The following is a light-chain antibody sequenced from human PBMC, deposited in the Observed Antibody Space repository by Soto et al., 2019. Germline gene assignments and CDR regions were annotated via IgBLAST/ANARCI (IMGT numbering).Light chain of an antibody. CDR2: EVR. Sequence: QSVLTQPPSASGSPGQSVTISCTGTSSDIGEYNFVSWYQQHPGNAPKLMIYEVRKRPSGVPDRFSGAKSGNTASLTISGLQAEDEAVYYCSSHAGTKTLVFGGGTKVTVL. CDR3: SSHAGTKTLV. CDR1: SSDIGEYNF. J-gene: IGLJ2*01. V-gene: IGLV2-8*01.